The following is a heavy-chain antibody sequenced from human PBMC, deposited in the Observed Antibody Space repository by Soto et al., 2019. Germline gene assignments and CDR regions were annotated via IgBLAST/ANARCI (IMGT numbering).Heavy chain of an antibody. CDR1: GFTFSSYG. CDR2: RSYDGSNK. CDR3: ALARIGGDEG. D-gene: IGHD1-26*01. Sequence: QVQLVESGGGVVQPGRSLRLSCAASGFTFSSYGMHWVRQAPGKGLEWVAVRSYDGSNKYDADSVEGRFTISRDNSKNTLYLQMNSLSAVETAVDDCALARIGGDEGWGQGTLVTVSS. J-gene: IGHJ4*02. V-gene: IGHV3-30*03.